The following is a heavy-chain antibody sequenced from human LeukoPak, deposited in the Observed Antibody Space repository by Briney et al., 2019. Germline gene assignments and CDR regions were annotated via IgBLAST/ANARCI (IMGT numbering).Heavy chain of an antibody. J-gene: IGHJ4*02. Sequence: ASVKVSCKASGYTFTGYYMHWVRQAPGQGLEWMGWINPNGGGTNYAQKFQGRVTMTRDTSISTAYMELSRLRSDDTAVYYCASSPLGTHSIDYWGQGTLVTVSS. CDR1: GYTFTGYY. D-gene: IGHD2-15*01. CDR3: ASSPLGTHSIDY. CDR2: INPNGGGT. V-gene: IGHV1-2*02.